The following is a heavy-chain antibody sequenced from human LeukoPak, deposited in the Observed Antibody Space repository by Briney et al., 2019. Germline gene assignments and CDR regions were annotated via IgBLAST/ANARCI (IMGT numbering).Heavy chain of an antibody. J-gene: IGHJ1*01. CDR2: ISAYNGNT. D-gene: IGHD5-18*01. CDR3: ARIGIQLPRLGYFQH. V-gene: IGHV1-18*01. Sequence: ASVKVSCKASGYTFTSYGISWVRQAPGQGLEWMVWISAYNGNTNYAQKLQGRVTMTTDTSTSTAYMELRSLRSDDTAVYYCARIGIQLPRLGYFQHWGQGTLVTVSS. CDR1: GYTFTSYG.